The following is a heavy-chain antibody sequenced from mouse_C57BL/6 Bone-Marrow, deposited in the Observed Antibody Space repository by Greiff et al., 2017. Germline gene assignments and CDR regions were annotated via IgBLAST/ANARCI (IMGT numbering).Heavy chain of an antibody. CDR3: AIVGDYYGSSYYWYFDV. CDR2: IYPRSGNT. CDR1: GYTFTSYG. Sequence: QVQLKESGAELARPGASVKLSCKASGYTFTSYGISWVKQRTGQGLEWIGEIYPRSGNTYYNEKFKGKATLTADKSSSTAYMGLRSLTSEDSAVYFCAIVGDYYGSSYYWYFDVWGTGTTVTVSS. V-gene: IGHV1-81*01. J-gene: IGHJ1*03. D-gene: IGHD1-1*01.